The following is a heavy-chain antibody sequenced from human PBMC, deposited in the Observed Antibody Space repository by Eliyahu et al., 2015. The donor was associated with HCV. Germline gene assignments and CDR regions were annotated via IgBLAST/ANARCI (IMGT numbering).Heavy chain of an antibody. CDR2: INHSGST. CDR3: AGGYQLLGN. CDR1: GGSFSGYY. Sequence: QVQLQQWGAGLLKPSETLSLTCAVYGGSFSGYYWSWIRQPPGKGLEWIGEINHSGSTNYNPSLKSRVTISVDTSKKPFPPKPGPVAPPHTAVYYCAGGYQLLGNWGQGTLVTVSS. D-gene: IGHD2-2*01. V-gene: IGHV4-34*01. J-gene: IGHJ4*02.